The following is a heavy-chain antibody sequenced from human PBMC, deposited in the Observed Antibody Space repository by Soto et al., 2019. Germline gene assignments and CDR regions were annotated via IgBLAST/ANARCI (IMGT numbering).Heavy chain of an antibody. V-gene: IGHV3-74*01. J-gene: IGHJ4*02. CDR3: ARDRPGLLRGDYVSGDY. CDR1: GFTFSSYW. CDR2: INSDGSST. D-gene: IGHD4-17*01. Sequence: GGSLRLSCAASGFTFSSYWMHWVRQAPGKGLVWVSRINSDGSSTSYADSVKGRFTISRDNAKNTLYLQMNSLRAEDTAVYYCARDRPGLLRGDYVSGDYWGQGTLVTVSS.